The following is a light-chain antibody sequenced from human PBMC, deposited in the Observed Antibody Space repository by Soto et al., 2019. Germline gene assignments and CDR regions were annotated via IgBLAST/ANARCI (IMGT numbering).Light chain of an antibody. V-gene: IGKV3-20*01. CDR2: GAS. CDR1: QSVSSSY. Sequence: EFVLTQSPGTLSLSPGEGATLSCRASQSVSSSYLAWYQQKPDQAPRLLIYGASSRATGIPDRFSGSGSGTDFTLTISRLEPEDFAVYYCQHYGSSRSTFGQGTRLEI. J-gene: IGKJ5*01. CDR3: QHYGSSRST.